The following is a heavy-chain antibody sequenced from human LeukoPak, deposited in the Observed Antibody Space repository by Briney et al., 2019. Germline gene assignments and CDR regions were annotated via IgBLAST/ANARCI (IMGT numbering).Heavy chain of an antibody. J-gene: IGHJ4*02. CDR2: ISGSGGST. D-gene: IGHD2-2*01. CDR3: AKVNIVVVPAAMAYYFDY. Sequence: GGSLRLSCAASGFTLSIYAMRGVPRAPGKGLEWVSDISGSGGSTYYADSVKGRFTISRDNSKNTLYLQMNSLRAEDTAVYYCAKVNIVVVPAAMAYYFDYWGQGTMVTVSS. V-gene: IGHV3-23*01. CDR1: GFTLSIYA.